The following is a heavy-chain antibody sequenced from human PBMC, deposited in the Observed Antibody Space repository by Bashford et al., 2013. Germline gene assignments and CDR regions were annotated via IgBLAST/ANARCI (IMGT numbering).Heavy chain of an antibody. V-gene: IGHV3-7*01. CDR2: IKPDGSGE. Sequence: GSLRLSCAASGITFTTYWMSWVRQAPGKGLEWVANIKPDGSGEYYVDSVKGRFAISRDNARTSLYLQMNSLRVEDTAIYYCVGWGLLNLWGQGTLVTVSS. J-gene: IGHJ5*02. D-gene: IGHD7-27*01. CDR3: VGWGLLNL. CDR1: GITFTTYW.